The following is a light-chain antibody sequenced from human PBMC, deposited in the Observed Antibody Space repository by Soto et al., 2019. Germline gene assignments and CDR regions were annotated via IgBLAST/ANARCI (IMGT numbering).Light chain of an antibody. CDR2: GAS. Sequence: IVLSQSPATRAASPGGTSKRACMASQSVSSDLAWYQQKPGQAPRLLIYGASTRATGIPARFSGSGSGTEFTLTISSLQSEDFAVYYCQQYNNWPRTFGQGTKVDIK. V-gene: IGKV3-15*01. CDR1: QSVSSD. J-gene: IGKJ1*01. CDR3: QQYNNWPRT.